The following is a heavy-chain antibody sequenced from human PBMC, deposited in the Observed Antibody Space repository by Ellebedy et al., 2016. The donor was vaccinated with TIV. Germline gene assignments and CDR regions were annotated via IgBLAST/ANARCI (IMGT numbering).Heavy chain of an antibody. V-gene: IGHV5-51*01. CDR2: IYPGDSDT. Sequence: GESLKISCQGSGYRSDRYWIGWVRQMPGKGLEWMGTIYPGDSDTRYSPSFQGQVTISADKSISTAFLQWSSLRASDTAIYYCTRFLGYCNTTSCYTFGYFDYWGQGTLVTVSS. J-gene: IGHJ4*02. CDR3: TRFLGYCNTTSCYTFGYFDY. D-gene: IGHD2-2*02. CDR1: GYRSDRYW.